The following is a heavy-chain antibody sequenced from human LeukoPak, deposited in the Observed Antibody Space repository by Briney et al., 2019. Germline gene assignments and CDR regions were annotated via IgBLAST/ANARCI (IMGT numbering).Heavy chain of an antibody. Sequence: GGSLRLSCAASGFTFSSYSMNWVRQAPGKGLEWVSSISSSSSYIYYADSVKGRFTISRDNAKNSLYLQMSSLRAEDTAVYYCARDKWQQLVDYWGQGTLVTVSS. CDR3: ARDKWQQLVDY. J-gene: IGHJ4*02. CDR1: GFTFSSYS. D-gene: IGHD6-13*01. CDR2: ISSSSSYI. V-gene: IGHV3-21*01.